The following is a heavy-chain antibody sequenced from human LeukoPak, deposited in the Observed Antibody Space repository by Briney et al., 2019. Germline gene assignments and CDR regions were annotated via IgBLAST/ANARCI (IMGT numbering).Heavy chain of an antibody. V-gene: IGHV3-23*01. CDR3: VRDYGVNPFDH. CDR2: ITAGGGIT. J-gene: IGHJ4*02. Sequence: GGSLRLSCSASGFTFSSYAMSWVRQAPAKGLEWVSTITAGGGITYHAKSVKGRFTISRDNSKDTLYLEMNGLRPEDTALYYCVRDYGVNPFDHWGQGTLVTVSS. D-gene: IGHD4-23*01. CDR1: GFTFSSYA.